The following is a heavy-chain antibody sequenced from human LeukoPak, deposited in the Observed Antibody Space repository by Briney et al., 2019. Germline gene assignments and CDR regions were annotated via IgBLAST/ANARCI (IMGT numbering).Heavy chain of an antibody. J-gene: IGHJ4*02. CDR3: AKEKIGDRVPYFDY. Sequence: GRSLRLSCAASGFTFSTYAMHWVRQAPGKGLEWVAVISHDGSNKYYAESVKGRFTVSRDNSKNTLYLQMNSLRAEDTAVYYCAKEKIGDRVPYFDYWGQGTLVTVSS. V-gene: IGHV3-30-3*01. D-gene: IGHD3-16*01. CDR2: ISHDGSNK. CDR1: GFTFSTYA.